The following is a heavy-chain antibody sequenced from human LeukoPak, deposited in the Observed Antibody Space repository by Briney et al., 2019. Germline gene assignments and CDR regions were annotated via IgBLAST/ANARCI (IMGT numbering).Heavy chain of an antibody. CDR1: GFTFSDHY. J-gene: IGHJ4*02. Sequence: GGSLRLSCAASGFTFSDHYMDWVRQAPGKGLEWVGRTRNKANSYTTEYAASVKGRFTISRDDSKNSLYLQMNSLKTEDTAVYYCAREKYYYDSSTLVDYWGQGALVTVSP. CDR3: AREKYYYDSSTLVDY. V-gene: IGHV3-72*01. CDR2: TRNKANSYTT. D-gene: IGHD3-22*01.